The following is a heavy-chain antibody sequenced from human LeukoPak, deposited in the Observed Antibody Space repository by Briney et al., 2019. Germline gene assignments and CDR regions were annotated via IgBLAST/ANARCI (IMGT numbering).Heavy chain of an antibody. J-gene: IGHJ3*02. CDR3: ASGFMGYDRSGYYNDAFDI. D-gene: IGHD3-22*01. V-gene: IGHV1-2*02. CDR2: INPNSGGT. Sequence: ASVKVSCKASGYTFTGYYMHWVRQAPGQGLEWMGWINPNSGGTNYAQKFQGRVTMTRDTSISTVYMEMSRLRSDDTAVYYCASGFMGYDRSGYYNDAFDIWGQGTMVTVSS. CDR1: GYTFTGYY.